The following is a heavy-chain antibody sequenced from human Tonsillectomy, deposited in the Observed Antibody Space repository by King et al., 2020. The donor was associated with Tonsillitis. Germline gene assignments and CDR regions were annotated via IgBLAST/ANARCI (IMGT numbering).Heavy chain of an antibody. CDR2: IYYSGST. D-gene: IGHD2-15*01. Sequence: VQLQESGPGLVKPSETLSLTCTVSGGSISSYYWSWIRQPPGKGLEWIGYIYYSGSTNYNPSLKSRVTISVDTSKNQFSLKLSSVTAADTAVYYCARDAVDCSGGSCYYYYMDVWGQGTTVTVSS. V-gene: IGHV4-59*01. CDR1: GGSISSYY. CDR3: ARDAVDCSGGSCYYYYMDV. J-gene: IGHJ6*03.